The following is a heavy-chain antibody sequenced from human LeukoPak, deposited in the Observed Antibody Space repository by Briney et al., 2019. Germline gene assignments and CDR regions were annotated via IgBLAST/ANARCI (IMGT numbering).Heavy chain of an antibody. CDR1: GFTFSSYS. Sequence: GSLRLSCAASGFTFSSYSMNWVRQAPGKGLEWVSSISSSSSYIYYADSVKGRFTISRDNAKNSLYLQMNSLRAEDTAVYYCASGKIAVAGTSPGVIDYWGQGTLVTVSS. CDR2: ISSSSSYI. V-gene: IGHV3-21*01. CDR3: ASGKIAVAGTSPGVIDY. D-gene: IGHD6-19*01. J-gene: IGHJ4*02.